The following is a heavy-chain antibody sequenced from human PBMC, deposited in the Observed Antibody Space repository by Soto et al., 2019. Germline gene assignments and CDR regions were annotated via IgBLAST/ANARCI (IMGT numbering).Heavy chain of an antibody. CDR3: ARSLLVVVVVAATPLDY. CDR1: GFTFSSYS. J-gene: IGHJ4*02. V-gene: IGHV3-48*02. D-gene: IGHD2-15*01. CDR2: ISSSSSTI. Sequence: GGSLRLSCAASGFTFSSYSMNWVRQAPGKGLEWVSYISSSSSTIYYADSVKGRFTISRDNAKNSLYLQMNSLRDEDTAVYYCARSLLVVVVVAATPLDYWGQGTLVTVSS.